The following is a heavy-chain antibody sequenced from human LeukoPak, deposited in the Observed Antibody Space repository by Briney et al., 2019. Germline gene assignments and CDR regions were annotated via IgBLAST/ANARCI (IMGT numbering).Heavy chain of an antibody. CDR3: ARGSGSYPCDAFNV. CDR2: NSWDGGGT. V-gene: IGHV3-43D*03. CDR1: GFNFDDFA. Sequence: GGSLRLSCAGSGFNFDDFAMHWVRQAPGKGLEWVSLNSWDGGGTYYADSVKGRFTISRDNSKDSLYLQMNSLRDEDTALYYCARGSGSYPCDAFNVWGQGTMVTVSS. J-gene: IGHJ3*01. D-gene: IGHD3-10*01.